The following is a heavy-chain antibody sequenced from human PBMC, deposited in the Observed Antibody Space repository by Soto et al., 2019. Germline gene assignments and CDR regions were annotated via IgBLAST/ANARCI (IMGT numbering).Heavy chain of an antibody. CDR3: TTDRIVVVTNYYYGMDV. J-gene: IGHJ6*02. V-gene: IGHV3-15*07. D-gene: IGHD3-22*01. CDR1: GFTFSNAW. Sequence: PGASLSLSCAASGFTFSNAWVNWARQAPGKGREWVGRIKSKTDGGTTDYAAPVKGRFTISRDDSKNTLYLQMNSLKTEDTAVYYCTTDRIVVVTNYYYGMDVWGQGTTVTVSS. CDR2: IKSKTDGGTT.